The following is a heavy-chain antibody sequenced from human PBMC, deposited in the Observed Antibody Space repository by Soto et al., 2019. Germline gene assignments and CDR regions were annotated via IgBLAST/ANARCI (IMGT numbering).Heavy chain of an antibody. Sequence: QVQLQESGPGLVKTSHTLSLTCTVSGGSISSGDYYWSWIRQPPGKGLEWIGYIYYSGSTYYNPSLKSQVTISVDTSKNHFSLKLSSVTAADTAVYYCARQERTDGMDVWGQGTTVTVSS. D-gene: IGHD1-1*01. CDR1: GGSISSGDYY. V-gene: IGHV4-30-4*01. CDR3: ARQERTDGMDV. CDR2: IYYSGST. J-gene: IGHJ6*02.